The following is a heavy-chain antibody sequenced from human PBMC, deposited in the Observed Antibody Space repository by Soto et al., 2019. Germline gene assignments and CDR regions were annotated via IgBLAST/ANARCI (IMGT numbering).Heavy chain of an antibody. Sequence: QLQLQESGPGLVKPSETLSLTCTVSGGSISSSSHYWGWIRQPPGKGLEWIGSIYYSGSTYYNPSLKSRVPLSVATSKNQFSLKLSSVTAADTAVYYCATAGSGSYYYFDYWGQGTLVTVSS. CDR2: IYYSGST. CDR3: ATAGSGSYYYFDY. V-gene: IGHV4-39*01. D-gene: IGHD3-10*01. J-gene: IGHJ4*02. CDR1: GGSISSSSHY.